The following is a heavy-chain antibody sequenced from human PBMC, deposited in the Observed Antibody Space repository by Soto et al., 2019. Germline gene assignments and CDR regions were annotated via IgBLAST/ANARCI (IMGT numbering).Heavy chain of an antibody. Sequence: GESLKISCKGSGYSFTSYWISWVRQMPGKGLEWMGRIDPSDSYTNYSPSFQGHVTISADKSISTAYLQWSSLKASDTAMYYCASPIYCSSTRCYQPLDYWGQATQVTVSS. CDR3: ASPIYCSSTRCYQPLDY. CDR1: GYSFTSYW. CDR2: IDPSDSYT. D-gene: IGHD2-2*01. V-gene: IGHV5-10-1*01. J-gene: IGHJ4*02.